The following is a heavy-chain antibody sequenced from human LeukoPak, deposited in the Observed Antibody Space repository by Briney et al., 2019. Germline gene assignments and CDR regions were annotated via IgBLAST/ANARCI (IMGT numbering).Heavy chain of an antibody. Sequence: GGSLRLSCAASEFSVGSNYMTWVRQAPGKGLEWVSLIYSGGSTYYADSVKGRFTISRDNSKNTLYLQMNSLRAEDTAVYYCARGLYGDYVIFDYWGQGTLVTVSS. D-gene: IGHD4-17*01. CDR2: IYSGGST. CDR1: EFSVGSNY. CDR3: ARGLYGDYVIFDY. V-gene: IGHV3-66*01. J-gene: IGHJ4*02.